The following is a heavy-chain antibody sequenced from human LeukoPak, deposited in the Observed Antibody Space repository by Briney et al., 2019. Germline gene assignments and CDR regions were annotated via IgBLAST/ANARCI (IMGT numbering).Heavy chain of an antibody. CDR3: ARVSPGVGYCSSTSCYWFDP. CDR1: GFTFSTYG. D-gene: IGHD2-2*01. Sequence: GRSLRLSCAASGFTFSTYGMHWVRQAPGKGLEWVAVISNDGSNKYYADSVKGRFTISRDKSKNTLYLQMNSLRAEDTAVYYCARVSPGVGYCSSTSCYWFDPWGQGTLVTVSS. J-gene: IGHJ5*02. CDR2: ISNDGSNK. V-gene: IGHV3-30*03.